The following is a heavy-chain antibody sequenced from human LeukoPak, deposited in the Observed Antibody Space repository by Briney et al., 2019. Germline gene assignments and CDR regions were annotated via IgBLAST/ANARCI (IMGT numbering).Heavy chain of an antibody. Sequence: SVKVSCKASGGTFSSYAISWVRQAPGQGLEWMGGIIPTFGTANYAQKFQGRVTITADESTSTAYMELSSLRSEDTAVYYCARGYSEYYYYYGMDVWGQGTTVTVSS. CDR3: ARGYSEYYYYYGMDV. D-gene: IGHD2-15*01. J-gene: IGHJ6*02. CDR1: GGTFSSYA. CDR2: IIPTFGTA. V-gene: IGHV1-69*01.